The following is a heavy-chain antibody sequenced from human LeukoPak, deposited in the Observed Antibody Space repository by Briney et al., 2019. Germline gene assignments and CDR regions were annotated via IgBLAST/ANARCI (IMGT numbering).Heavy chain of an antibody. D-gene: IGHD4-17*01. Sequence: GGSLRLSCAASGFTFSSYGMSWVRQAPGKGLEWVSAISGSGGSTYYADSVKGRFTISRDNSKNTLYLQMNSLRAEDTAVYYCAKGTSDYLTYYFDYWGQGTLVTVSS. CDR1: GFTFSSYG. V-gene: IGHV3-23*01. CDR2: ISGSGGST. J-gene: IGHJ4*02. CDR3: AKGTSDYLTYYFDY.